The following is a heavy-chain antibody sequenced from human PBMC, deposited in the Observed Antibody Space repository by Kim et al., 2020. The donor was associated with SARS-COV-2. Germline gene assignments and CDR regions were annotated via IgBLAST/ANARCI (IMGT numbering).Heavy chain of an antibody. D-gene: IGHD2-21*01. CDR2: INHTGST. CDR3: ARRPAGIDS. Sequence: SETLSLTCAVYGGSFNGHYWNWFRQPPGMGLEWIGEINHTGSTKYSPSLKSRVTLSVDTSKNQFSLNLRSVTAADTAVYYCARRPAGIDSWGQGTPVTV. CDR1: GGSFNGHY. J-gene: IGHJ4*02. V-gene: IGHV4-34*01.